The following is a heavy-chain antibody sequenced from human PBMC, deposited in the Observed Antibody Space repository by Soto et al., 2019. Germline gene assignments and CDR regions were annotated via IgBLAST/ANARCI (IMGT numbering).Heavy chain of an antibody. CDR3: ARARDYDFWSGYSIDY. J-gene: IGHJ4*02. V-gene: IGHV4-34*01. CDR1: GGSFSGYY. Sequence: TLSLTCAVYGGSFSGYYWSWIRQPPGKGLEWIGEINHSGSTNYNPSLKSRVTISVDTSKNQFSLKLSSVTAADTAVYYCARARDYDFWSGYSIDYWGQGTLVTVSS. CDR2: INHSGST. D-gene: IGHD3-3*01.